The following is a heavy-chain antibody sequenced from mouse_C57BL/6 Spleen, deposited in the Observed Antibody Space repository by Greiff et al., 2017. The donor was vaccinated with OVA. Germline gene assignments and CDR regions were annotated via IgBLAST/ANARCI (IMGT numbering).Heavy chain of an antibody. J-gene: IGHJ4*01. CDR2: IWRGGST. Sequence: LQESGPGLVQPSQSLSITCTVSGFSLTSYGVHWVRQSPGKGLEWLGVIWRGGSTDYNAAFMSRLSITKDNSKSQVFFKMNSLQADDTAIYYCAKEENYYGSSYDAMDYWGQGTSVTVSS. CDR1: GFSLTSYG. V-gene: IGHV2-5*01. CDR3: AKEENYYGSSYDAMDY. D-gene: IGHD1-1*01.